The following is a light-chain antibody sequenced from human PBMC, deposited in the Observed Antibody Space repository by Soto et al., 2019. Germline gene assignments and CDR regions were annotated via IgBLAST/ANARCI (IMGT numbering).Light chain of an antibody. J-gene: IGKJ4*01. CDR2: DAS. CDR1: QDISNY. V-gene: IGKV1-33*01. Sequence: DIQMTQSPSSLSASVGDRVTITCQASQDISNYLNWYQQKPGKAPKLLNYDASNLETGVPSRFSGGGSATDFTFTISSLQTEDIATYYCQQYDNLLALTFGGGTKVEIK. CDR3: QQYDNLLALT.